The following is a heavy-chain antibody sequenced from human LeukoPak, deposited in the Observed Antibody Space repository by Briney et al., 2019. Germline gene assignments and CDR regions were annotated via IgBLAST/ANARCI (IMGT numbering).Heavy chain of an antibody. CDR2: IKQDGSEK. V-gene: IGHV3-7*01. D-gene: IGHD1-14*01. J-gene: IGHJ3*02. CDR1: GFTLNDYW. Sequence: GGSLRLSCAASGFTLNDYWMTWVRQAPGKGLEWVANIKQDGSEKYYVDSVKGRFTISRDNAKNSLSLQMNSLRAEDTAVYYCARDPIPGYDPLDIWGQGTMVTVSS. CDR3: ARDPIPGYDPLDI.